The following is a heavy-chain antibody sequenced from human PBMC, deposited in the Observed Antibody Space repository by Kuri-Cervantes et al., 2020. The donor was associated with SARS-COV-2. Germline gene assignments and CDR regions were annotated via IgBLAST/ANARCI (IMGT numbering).Heavy chain of an antibody. CDR3: AKDRAGVHDF. CDR2: IPSDGKNK. D-gene: IGHD2-21*01. J-gene: IGHJ4*02. V-gene: IGHV3-30*02. CDR1: GLNSRTTD. Sequence: GGFLRLSCVAPGLNSRTTDMHWVRQAHGKGLKWVTFIPSDGKNKKCMASGKCIFTISKDNTQNTLHLQMKGLRDEDTSIYYCAKDRAGVHDFWGQGTLVTVSS.